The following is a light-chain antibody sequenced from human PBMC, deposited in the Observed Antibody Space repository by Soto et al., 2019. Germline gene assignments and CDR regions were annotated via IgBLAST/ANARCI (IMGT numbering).Light chain of an antibody. CDR2: DAS. CDR3: QQSYMDPIT. J-gene: IGKJ5*01. Sequence: DIQMTQSPSSLSASVGNRVTTTCRASQSISTYLNWYQKKPGKAPNLLIYDASRLQSGVPSRFSGSGGGTDFSLSISSVQPEDFATYFCQQSYMDPITFGQRTRPEI. V-gene: IGKV1-39*01. CDR1: QSISTY.